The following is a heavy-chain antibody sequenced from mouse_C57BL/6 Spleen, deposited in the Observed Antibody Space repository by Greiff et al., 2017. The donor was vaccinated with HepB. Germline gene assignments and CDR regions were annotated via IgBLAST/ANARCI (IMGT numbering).Heavy chain of an antibody. CDR2: IHPNSGST. D-gene: IGHD2-12*01. CDR1: GYTFTSYW. CDR3: ARGEYDGYYAMDY. Sequence: VQLQQSGAELVKPGASVKLSCKASGYTFTSYWMHWVKQRPGQGLEWIGMIHPNSGSTNYNEKFKSKATLTVDKSSSTAYMQLSSLTSEDSAVYYCARGEYDGYYAMDYWGQGTSVTVSS. J-gene: IGHJ4*01. V-gene: IGHV1-64*01.